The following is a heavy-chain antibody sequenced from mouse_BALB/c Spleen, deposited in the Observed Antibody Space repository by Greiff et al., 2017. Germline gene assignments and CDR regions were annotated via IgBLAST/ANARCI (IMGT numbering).Heavy chain of an antibody. CDR3: ARESGNWYFDV. CDR2: ISSGGSYT. CDR1: GFTFSSYA. V-gene: IGHV5-9-4*01. Sequence: VKLVESGGGLVKPGGSLKLSCAASGFTFSSYALSWVRQSPEKRLEWVAEISSGGSYTYYPDTVTGRFTISRDNAKNTLYLEMSSLRSEDTAMYYCARESGNWYFDVWGAGTTVTVAS. J-gene: IGHJ1*01.